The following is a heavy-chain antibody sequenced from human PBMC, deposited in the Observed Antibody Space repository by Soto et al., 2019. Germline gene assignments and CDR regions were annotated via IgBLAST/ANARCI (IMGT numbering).Heavy chain of an antibody. V-gene: IGHV4-59*01. J-gene: IGHJ5*02. CDR1: GGSISSYY. CDR3: ARDGAYCSGGSCYLNWFDP. CDR2: IYYSGST. D-gene: IGHD2-15*01. Sequence: SETLSLTCTVSGGSISSYYWSWIRQPPGKGLEWIGYIYYSGSTNYNPSLKSRVTISVDTSKNQFSLKLSSVTAADTAVYYCARDGAYCSGGSCYLNWFDPWGQGTLVTVSS.